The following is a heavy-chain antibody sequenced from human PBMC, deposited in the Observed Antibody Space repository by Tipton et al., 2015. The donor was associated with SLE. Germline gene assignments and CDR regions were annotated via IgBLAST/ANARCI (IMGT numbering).Heavy chain of an antibody. V-gene: IGHV4-59*11. CDR3: ARGASSLYY. Sequence: TLSLTCTVSGGSINNHFWSWVRQPPGKGLEWIGYIFYSGGTNYNPSLKSRVTMSVDTSKNQFSLKLNSVTAADTALYYCARGASSLYYWGLGTLVTVS. CDR2: IFYSGGT. D-gene: IGHD6-6*01. CDR1: GGSINNHF. J-gene: IGHJ4*02.